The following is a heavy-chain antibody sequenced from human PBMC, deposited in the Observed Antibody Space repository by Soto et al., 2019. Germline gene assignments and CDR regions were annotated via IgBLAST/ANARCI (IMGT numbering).Heavy chain of an antibody. D-gene: IGHD6-13*01. J-gene: IGHJ5*02. V-gene: IGHV1-69*02. CDR2: IIPILGIA. CDR3: ARAGSSWQFDP. CDR1: VGTFSSYT. Sequence: QVQLVQSGAEVKKPGSSVKVSCKASVGTFSSYTISWVRQAPGQGLEWMGRIIPILGIANYAQKFQGRVTITADKSTSTAYMELSSLRSEDTAVYYCARAGSSWQFDPWGQGTLVTVSS.